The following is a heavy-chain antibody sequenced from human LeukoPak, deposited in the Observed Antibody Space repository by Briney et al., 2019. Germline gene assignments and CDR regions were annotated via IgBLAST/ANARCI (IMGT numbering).Heavy chain of an antibody. J-gene: IGHJ4*02. D-gene: IGHD6-6*01. CDR1: GYTFTSYD. CDR2: INPNSGGT. CDR3: ARDWIAARLEYYFDY. V-gene: IGHV1-2*02. Sequence: ASVKVSCTASGYTFTSYDINWVRQATGQGLEWMGWINPNSGGTNYAQKFQGRVTMTRDTSISTAYMELSRLRSDDTAVYYCARDWIAARLEYYFDYWGQGTLVTVSS.